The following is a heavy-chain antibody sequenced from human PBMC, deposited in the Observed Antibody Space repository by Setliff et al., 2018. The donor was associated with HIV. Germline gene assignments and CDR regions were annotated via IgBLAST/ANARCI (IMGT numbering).Heavy chain of an antibody. D-gene: IGHD6-19*01. Sequence: PGGPLRLSCAASGLSFSSYVMSWVRQAPGKGLEWVTYIEYDESNKRYADNVKGRFTISRDNAKNSLYLQMNSLRAEDTAVYYCARLSSGWSGISHFDYWGQGTLVTVSS. V-gene: IGHV3-30*03. CDR3: ARLSSGWSGISHFDY. CDR2: IEYDESNK. CDR1: GLSFSSYV. J-gene: IGHJ4*02.